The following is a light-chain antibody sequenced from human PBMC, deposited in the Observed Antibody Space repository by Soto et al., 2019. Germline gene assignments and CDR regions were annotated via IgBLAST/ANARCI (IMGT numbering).Light chain of an antibody. CDR3: QQHSDWLT. Sequence: EIVLTQFPATLSLSPGERATLSCRASQSVSSYLAWYQQKPGQAPRLLIYDASSRATGIPARFSGSGSGTDFTLTISSLEPEDFAVYYCQQHSDWLTFGGGTKVEI. CDR2: DAS. J-gene: IGKJ4*01. CDR1: QSVSSY. V-gene: IGKV3-11*01.